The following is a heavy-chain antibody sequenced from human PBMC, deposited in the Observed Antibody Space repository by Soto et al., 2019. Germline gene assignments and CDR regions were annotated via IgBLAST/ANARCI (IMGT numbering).Heavy chain of an antibody. CDR1: EFTIRYHA. D-gene: IGHD2-2*01. V-gene: IGHV3-23*01. CDR3: AKAGYCSSATCATRYYYMDV. J-gene: IGHJ6*03. Sequence: GVLLRLSYTASEFTIRYHAIGWVRQTTGKGLEWVSAISGSGGSTYYADSVKGRFTISRDNSKNTLYLQMNSLRAEDTAVYYCAKAGYCSSATCATRYYYMDVWGKGTTVTVSS. CDR2: ISGSGGST.